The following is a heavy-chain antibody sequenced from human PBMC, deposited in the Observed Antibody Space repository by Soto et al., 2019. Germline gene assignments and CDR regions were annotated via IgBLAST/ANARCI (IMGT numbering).Heavy chain of an antibody. Sequence: ASVKVSCKVSGYTLTELSMHWVRQAPGKGLEWMGGFDPEDGETIYAQKFQGRVTMTEDTSTDTAYMELSSLRSEDTAVYYCATACSGGSCHLYHYYYYYGMDVWGQGTTVTVSS. V-gene: IGHV1-24*01. CDR3: ATACSGGSCHLYHYYYYYGMDV. CDR1: GYTLTELS. D-gene: IGHD2-15*01. CDR2: FDPEDGET. J-gene: IGHJ6*02.